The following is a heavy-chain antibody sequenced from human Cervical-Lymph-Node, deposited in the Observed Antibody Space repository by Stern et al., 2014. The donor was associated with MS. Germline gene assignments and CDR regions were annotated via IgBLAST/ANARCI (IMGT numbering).Heavy chain of an antibody. V-gene: IGHV3-30*18. CDR2: ISADGTLK. CDR3: AKGDNWRRLNP. J-gene: IGHJ5*02. CDR1: GFTFRAYG. D-gene: IGHD1-20*01. Sequence: VQLVESGGGVVQPGRSLRLSCAASGFTFRAYGMHWVRQAPGKGLEWLAVISADGTLKFYGDSGKGRFTISRDNSKNTLFLQMNSLRAEDTAVYYCAKGDNWRRLNPWGQGTLVTVSS.